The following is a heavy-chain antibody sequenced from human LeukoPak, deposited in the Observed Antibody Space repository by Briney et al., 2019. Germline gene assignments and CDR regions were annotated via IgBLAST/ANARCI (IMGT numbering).Heavy chain of an antibody. J-gene: IGHJ4*02. D-gene: IGHD6-19*01. CDR2: IGWDSDSK. V-gene: IGHV3-43*01. CDR3: AKDRSRSYSSFDS. Sequence: GGSLRLSCVASGFTFDEYTMHWVRQVPGKGLEWVSVIGWDSDSKYYLESVKGRFTISRDNSKNSLHLQMNSLRTEDTAFYYCAKDRSRSYSSFDSWGQGTLVTVSS. CDR1: GFTFDEYT.